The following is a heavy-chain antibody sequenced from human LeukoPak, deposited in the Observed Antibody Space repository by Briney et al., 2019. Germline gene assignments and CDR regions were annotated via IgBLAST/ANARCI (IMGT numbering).Heavy chain of an antibody. D-gene: IGHD3-22*01. CDR3: ARDYYDSSAPPPLDY. Sequence: GGSLRLSCAASGFTFSSYAMHWVRQAPGKGLEYVSAISSNGGSTYYANSVKGRFTISRDNSKNTLYLQMGSLRAEDMAVYYCARDYYDSSAPPPLDYWGQGTLVTVSS. J-gene: IGHJ4*02. V-gene: IGHV3-64*01. CDR1: GFTFSSYA. CDR2: ISSNGGST.